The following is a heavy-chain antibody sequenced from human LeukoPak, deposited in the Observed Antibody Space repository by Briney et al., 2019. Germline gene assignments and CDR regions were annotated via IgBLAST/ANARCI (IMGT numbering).Heavy chain of an antibody. CDR2: IIPIFGTA. CDR1: GGTFSSYA. Sequence: VASVKVSCKASGGTFSSYAINWVRQAPGQGLEWMGGIIPIFGTANYAQKFQGRVTITADESTSTAYMELSSLRSEDTAVYYCARYCSSTSCPISDWGQGTLVTVSS. CDR3: ARYCSSTSCPISD. J-gene: IGHJ4*02. V-gene: IGHV1-69*13. D-gene: IGHD2-2*01.